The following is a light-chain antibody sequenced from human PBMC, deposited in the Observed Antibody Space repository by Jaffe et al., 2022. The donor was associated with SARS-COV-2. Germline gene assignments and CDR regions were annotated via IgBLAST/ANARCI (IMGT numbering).Light chain of an antibody. Sequence: QSVLTQPPSASGTPGQRVTISCSGSSSNIGRNYVYWYLQLPGTAPKLLIYRNNQRPSGVPDRFSGSKSGTSASLAISGLRSEDEADYYCAAWDDSLSSPVFGAGTKLTAL. CDR3: AAWDDSLSSPV. V-gene: IGLV1-47*01. CDR2: RNN. CDR1: SSNIGRNY. J-gene: IGLJ2*01.